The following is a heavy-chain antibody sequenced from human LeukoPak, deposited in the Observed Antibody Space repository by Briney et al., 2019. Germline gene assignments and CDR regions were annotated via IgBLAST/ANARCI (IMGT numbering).Heavy chain of an antibody. CDR3: TRSSWDCSSGSCYSNMNFDY. D-gene: IGHD2-15*01. Sequence: EASVEVCCKGSGYTFAGDDIHWVRRAPGQGLEWLGWINPDKADTKTAPGFDDRVIMTTHTYLNTPYMELINLTSDDTAVYYCTRSSWDCSSGSCYSNMNFDYWGQGTLVTVSS. J-gene: IGHJ4*02. CDR1: GYTFAGDD. V-gene: IGHV1-2*02. CDR2: INPDKADT.